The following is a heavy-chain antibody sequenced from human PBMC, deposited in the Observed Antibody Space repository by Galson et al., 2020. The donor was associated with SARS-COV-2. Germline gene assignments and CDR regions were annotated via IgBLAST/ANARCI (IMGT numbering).Heavy chain of an antibody. CDR3: ASLYVSWRDLGYFCGMDV. CDR1: GFTFSSYS. V-gene: IGHV3-48*02. Sequence: GGSLRLSCAASGFTFSSYSMNWVRQAPGKGLEWVSSISSSSSTIYYADSVKGRFTISRDNAKNSLYLQMNSLRDEDTAVYYCASLYVSWRDLGYFCGMDVWGQGSTFIVSS. J-gene: IGHJ6*02. D-gene: IGHD3-16*01. CDR2: ISSSSSTI.